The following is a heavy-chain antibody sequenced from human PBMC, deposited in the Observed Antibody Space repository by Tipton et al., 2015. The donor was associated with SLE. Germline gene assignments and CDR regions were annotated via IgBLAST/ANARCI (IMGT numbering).Heavy chain of an antibody. CDR1: DSSFTASA. CDR3: TRRRVVVPAVNDGFDV. CDR2: IRPKANSYTT. Sequence: SLRLSCAASDSSFTASAIYWVRQAAGKGLEWVCHIRPKANSYTTAYSAPVKGRFTISRDDSENTAYLQMNNLKTEDTAMYFCTRRRVVVPAVNDGFDVWGQGTMVTVSS. V-gene: IGHV3-73*01. D-gene: IGHD2-2*01. J-gene: IGHJ3*01.